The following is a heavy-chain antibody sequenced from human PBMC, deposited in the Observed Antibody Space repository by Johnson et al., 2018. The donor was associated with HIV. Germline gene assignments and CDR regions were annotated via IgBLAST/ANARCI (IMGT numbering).Heavy chain of an antibody. J-gene: IGHJ3*02. V-gene: IGHV3-30*02. CDR1: GFTFSDYY. CDR3: AKEEEDAFDI. CDR2: IRYDGSNK. Sequence: QVQLVESGGGLVKPGGSLRLSCAASGFTFSDYYMSWIRQAPGKGLEWVAFIRYDGSNKYYADSVKGRFTISRDNSKTTLYLQMNSLRAEDTAVYYCAKEEEDAFDIWGQGTMVTVSS.